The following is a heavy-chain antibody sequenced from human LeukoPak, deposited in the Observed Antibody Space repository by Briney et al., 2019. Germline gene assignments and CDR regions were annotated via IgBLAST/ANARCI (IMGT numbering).Heavy chain of an antibody. D-gene: IGHD2-2*01. V-gene: IGHV4-59*08. Sequence: SETLSLTCTVSGGSISSYYWSWIRQPPGKGLEWIGYIYYSGSTNYNPSLKSRVTISVDTSKNQFSLKLSSVTAADTAVYYCARHGLGYCSSTSCSYYYYYGMDVWGQGTTVTVSS. J-gene: IGHJ6*02. CDR3: ARHGLGYCSSTSCSYYYYYGMDV. CDR1: GGSISSYY. CDR2: IYYSGST.